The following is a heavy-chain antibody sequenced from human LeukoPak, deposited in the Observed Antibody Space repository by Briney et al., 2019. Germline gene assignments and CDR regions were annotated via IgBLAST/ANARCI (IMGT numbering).Heavy chain of an antibody. CDR3: ARGSKQRGYSSSWYGYYYMDV. V-gene: IGHV4-61*01. CDR1: GYSISSGYY. CDR2: IYYSGST. Sequence: SSETLSLTCTVSGYSISSGYYWGWIRQPPGKGLEWIGYIYYSGSTNYNPSLKSRVTISVDTSKNQFSLKLSSVTAADTAVYYCARGSKQRGYSSSWYGYYYMDVWGKGTTVTVSS. J-gene: IGHJ6*03. D-gene: IGHD6-13*01.